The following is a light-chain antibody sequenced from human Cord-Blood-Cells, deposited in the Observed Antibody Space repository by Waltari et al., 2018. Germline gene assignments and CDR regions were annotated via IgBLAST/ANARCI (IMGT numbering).Light chain of an antibody. Sequence: QSALTQPASVSGSPGQSITISCTGTSSDVGSYNLVSWYQQHPGKAPKLMSYEGSKRPSGVSNRFSRSKSGNTASLTISGLQAEDEADYYCCSYAGSSTYVFGTGTKVTVL. J-gene: IGLJ1*01. CDR3: CSYAGSSTYV. CDR2: EGS. CDR1: SSDVGSYNL. V-gene: IGLV2-23*01.